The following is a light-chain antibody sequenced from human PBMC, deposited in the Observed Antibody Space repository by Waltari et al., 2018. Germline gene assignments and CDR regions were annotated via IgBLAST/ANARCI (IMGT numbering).Light chain of an antibody. Sequence: EIVLTQSPGTMSLSPGERVTLSCRASKSVSGRYLAWYQQKPGQAPRLLIYGASNRANGIPDRFSGSGSGADFTLTISRLEPEDSAVYYCQQYVSALWTFGQGTKVEIK. CDR2: GAS. CDR3: QQYVSALWT. J-gene: IGKJ1*01. CDR1: KSVSGRY. V-gene: IGKV3-20*01.